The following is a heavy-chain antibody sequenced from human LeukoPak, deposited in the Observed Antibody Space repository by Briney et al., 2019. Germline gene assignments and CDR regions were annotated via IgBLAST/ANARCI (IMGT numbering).Heavy chain of an antibody. CDR3: ASEGSLSAFDI. CDR1: GGSISSYY. CDR2: IYYSGST. J-gene: IGHJ3*02. D-gene: IGHD1-26*01. V-gene: IGHV4-59*01. Sequence: SETLSLTCTVSGGSISSYYWSWIRQPPGKGLEWIGYIYYSGSTNYNPSLKSRVTISVDTSKNQFSLKLSSVTAADTAVSYCASEGSLSAFDIWGQGTMVTVSS.